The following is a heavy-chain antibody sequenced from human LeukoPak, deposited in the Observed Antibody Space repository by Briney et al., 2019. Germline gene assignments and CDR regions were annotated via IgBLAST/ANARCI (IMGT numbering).Heavy chain of an antibody. J-gene: IGHJ4*02. Sequence: GGSLRLSCAASGFTFSSYWMSWVRQAPGKGLEWVANIKQDGSEKYYVDSVKGRFTISRDNAKNSLYLQMNSLRAEDTAVYYCARVSKGDKMVYAIGSSRNFGYWGQGTLVTVSS. V-gene: IGHV3-7*01. D-gene: IGHD2-8*01. CDR3: ARVSKGDKMVYAIGSSRNFGY. CDR1: GFTFSSYW. CDR2: IKQDGSEK.